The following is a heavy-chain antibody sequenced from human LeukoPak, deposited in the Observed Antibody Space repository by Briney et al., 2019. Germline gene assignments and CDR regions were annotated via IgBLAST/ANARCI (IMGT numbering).Heavy chain of an antibody. CDR2: IKQDGSEK. CDR1: GFTFSSYR. V-gene: IGHV3-7*01. D-gene: IGHD3-22*01. J-gene: IGHJ4*02. Sequence: GGSLRLSCAASGFTFSSYRMSWVRQAPGKGLEWVANIKQDGSEKYYVDSVKGRFTISRDNAKNSLYLQMNSLRAEDTAVYYCARSPTTYYYDSSGYYDYWGQGTLVTVSS. CDR3: ARSPTTYYYDSSGYYDY.